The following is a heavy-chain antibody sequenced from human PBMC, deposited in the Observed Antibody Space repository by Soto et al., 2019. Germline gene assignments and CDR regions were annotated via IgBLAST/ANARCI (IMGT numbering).Heavy chain of an antibody. Sequence: VQLLDSGGGLVQPGGSLRLSCAASGFTFRTYAMSWVRQAPGKGLEWVSTISDSGTTYYANSVKGRFTISRDNSRNTLDLQMNSLRVEATAVYYCAKGGEGSCSRTSCLYFSDSWGQGTLVTVSS. CDR1: GFTFRTYA. J-gene: IGHJ5*02. CDR2: ISDSGTT. V-gene: IGHV3-23*01. CDR3: AKGGEGSCSRTSCLYFSDS. D-gene: IGHD2-2*01.